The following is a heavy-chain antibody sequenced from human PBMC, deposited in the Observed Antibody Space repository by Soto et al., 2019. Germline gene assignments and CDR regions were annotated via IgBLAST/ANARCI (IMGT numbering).Heavy chain of an antibody. V-gene: IGHV3-23*01. CDR2: ISGSGGST. D-gene: IGHD4-17*01. CDR3: ARGSAYSDYDLEY. Sequence: EVQLLESGGGLVQPGGSLRLSCAASGFTFSGYAMSWVRQAPGKGLEWVSAISGSGGSTYYADSVKGRFTISRDKSTNTLYLHMNSLRAEDTAVYYCARGSAYSDYDLEYWGQGTLVTVSS. CDR1: GFTFSGYA. J-gene: IGHJ4*02.